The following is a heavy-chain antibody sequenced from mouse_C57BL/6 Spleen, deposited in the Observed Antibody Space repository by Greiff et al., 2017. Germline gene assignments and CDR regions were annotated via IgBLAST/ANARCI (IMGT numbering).Heavy chain of an antibody. CDR3: AREDIYDGYYECAY. V-gene: IGHV1-82*01. CDR2: IYPGDGDT. D-gene: IGHD2-3*01. Sequence: QVQLQQSGPELVKPGASVKISCKASGYAFSSSWMNWVKQRPGKGLEWIGRIYPGDGDTNYNGKFKGKATLTADKSSSTAYMQLSSLTSEDSAVYFCAREDIYDGYYECAYWGQGTLVTVSA. J-gene: IGHJ3*01. CDR1: GYAFSSSW.